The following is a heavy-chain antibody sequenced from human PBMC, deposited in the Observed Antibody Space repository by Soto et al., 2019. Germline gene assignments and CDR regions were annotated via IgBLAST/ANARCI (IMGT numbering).Heavy chain of an antibody. D-gene: IGHD6-13*01. J-gene: IGHJ5*02. CDR3: AKAYSNSWPNDWFDP. CDR2: ITGSGAGS. Sequence: EVPLLESGGCWLQPGGSLRLSFAASGFTFSSYYMNWVRPAPGKGLEWVSGITGSGAGSYYSDSVKGRFTISRDNSKSTLYLQLNSLRAEDTAVYYCAKAYSNSWPNDWFDPWGQGTLVTVSS. CDR1: GFTFSSYY. V-gene: IGHV3-23*01.